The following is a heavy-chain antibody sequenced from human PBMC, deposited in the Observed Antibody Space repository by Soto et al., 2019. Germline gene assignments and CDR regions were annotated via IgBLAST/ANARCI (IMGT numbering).Heavy chain of an antibody. CDR2: INPLSGIP. CDR1: GGTFVRHV. Sequence: QVQLVQSGAEVKKPESSVKVSCKTSGGTFVRHVISWVRQAPGQGPEWMGKINPLSGIPNYAQKFQDRVTFTADTASSTAYVELSSLRSDDTAVYYCATPACAATWCSPSHNLDHWGQGTLVTVSS. V-gene: IGHV1-69*09. D-gene: IGHD2-2*01. J-gene: IGHJ4*02. CDR3: ATPACAATWCSPSHNLDH.